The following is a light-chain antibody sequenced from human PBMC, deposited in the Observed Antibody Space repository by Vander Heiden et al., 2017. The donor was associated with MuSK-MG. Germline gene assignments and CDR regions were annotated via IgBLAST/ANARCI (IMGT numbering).Light chain of an antibody. V-gene: IGKV3-15*01. CDR2: SAS. J-gene: IGKJ4*01. Sequence: EVLMTQSPATLSVSPGDRANLSCRASQTAGSNLAWYQLKPGQAPRLLIYSASTRATGVQARFSGSGYGTEFALTITSLQSEDSAVYYCQHYNNWHPGLTFGGGSKVEIK. CDR3: QHYNNWHPGLT. CDR1: QTAGSN.